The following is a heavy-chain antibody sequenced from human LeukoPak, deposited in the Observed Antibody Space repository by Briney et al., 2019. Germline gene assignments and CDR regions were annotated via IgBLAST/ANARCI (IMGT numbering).Heavy chain of an antibody. Sequence: KPSETLSLTCSVSGVSISTRSYYWVWIRQPPGKGLEWIGSMYYGGSTYYNPSLKSRVTISADTSKNQFSLKLTSVTAADTAVYYCARDLGGLYYGEDSWGQGTLVTVSS. CDR3: ARDLGGLYYGEDS. V-gene: IGHV4-39*07. D-gene: IGHD3-16*01. CDR1: GVSISTRSYY. CDR2: MYYGGST. J-gene: IGHJ4*02.